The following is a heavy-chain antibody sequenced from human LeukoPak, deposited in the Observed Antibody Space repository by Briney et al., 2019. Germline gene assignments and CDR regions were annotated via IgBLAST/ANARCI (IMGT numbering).Heavy chain of an antibody. D-gene: IGHD3-3*01. CDR1: GGSFSGYY. CDR2: INHSGST. CDR3: ARSFWAYYYYMDV. J-gene: IGHJ6*03. Sequence: SETLSLTCAVYGGSFSGYYWSWIRQPPGKGLEWIGEINHSGSTNYNPSPKSRVTISVDTSKNQFSLKLSSVTAADTAVYYCARSFWAYYYYMDVWGKGTTVTISS. V-gene: IGHV4-34*01.